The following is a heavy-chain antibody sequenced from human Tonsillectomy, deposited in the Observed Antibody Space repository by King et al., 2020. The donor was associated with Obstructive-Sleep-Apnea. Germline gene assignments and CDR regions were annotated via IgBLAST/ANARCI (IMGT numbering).Heavy chain of an antibody. V-gene: IGHV3-9*01. CDR2: INWNSVTI. CDR1: GFTFDDYA. D-gene: IGHD5/OR15-5a*01. J-gene: IGHJ4*02. Sequence: VQLVESGGGLVQPGRSLRLSCAASGFTFDDYAMHWVRQAPGKGLEWVSSINWNSVTIAYADSVKGRFTISRDNAKNSLYLQMNSLRAEDTAFYFCAKVYDGAYSYDYFDYWGQGTLVTVSS. CDR3: AKVYDGAYSYDYFDY.